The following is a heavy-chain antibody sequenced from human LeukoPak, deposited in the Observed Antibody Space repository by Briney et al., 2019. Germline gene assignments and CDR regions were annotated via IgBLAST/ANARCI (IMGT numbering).Heavy chain of an antibody. CDR2: ISYDGSNK. CDR1: GFTFSSYA. CDR3: ARSWGGIQLWLGAFDI. Sequence: GGSLRLSCAASGFTFSSYAMHWVRRAPGKGLEWVAVISYDGSNKYYADSVKGRFTISRDNSKNTLYLQMNSLRAEDTAVYYCARSWGGIQLWLGAFDIWGQGTMVTVSS. V-gene: IGHV3-30*04. D-gene: IGHD5-18*01. J-gene: IGHJ3*02.